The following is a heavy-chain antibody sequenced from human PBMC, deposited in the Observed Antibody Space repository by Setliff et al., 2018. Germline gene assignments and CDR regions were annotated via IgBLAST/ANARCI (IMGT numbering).Heavy chain of an antibody. V-gene: IGHV3-21*01. D-gene: IGHD3-16*01. CDR1: GFTFSGYS. CDR3: VRVYAYSYGFDY. CDR2: ISRSSTYI. J-gene: IGHJ4*02. Sequence: GGSLRLSCEASGFTFSGYSMNWVRQAPGKGLEWVSSISRSSTYIYYADSMKGRFTISRDNAKNSLYLQMNGLRAEDTAVYYCVRVYAYSYGFDYWGQGTPVTAPQ.